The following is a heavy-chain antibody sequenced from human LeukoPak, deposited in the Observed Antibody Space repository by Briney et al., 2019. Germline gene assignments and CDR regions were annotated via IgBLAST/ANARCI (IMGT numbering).Heavy chain of an antibody. J-gene: IGHJ6*02. CDR3: ARDRDFGVVPPYLCGYKTMDV. D-gene: IGHD3-3*01. CDR2: IWYDGSNK. V-gene: IGHV3-33*08. CDR1: GFTFSSYG. Sequence: TGGSLRLSCAASGFTFSSYGMHWVRQAPGKGLEWVAVIWYDGSNKYYADSVKGRFTISRDNSKNTLYLQMNSLRAEDTAVYYCARDRDFGVVPPYLCGYKTMDVWGQGTTVTVSS.